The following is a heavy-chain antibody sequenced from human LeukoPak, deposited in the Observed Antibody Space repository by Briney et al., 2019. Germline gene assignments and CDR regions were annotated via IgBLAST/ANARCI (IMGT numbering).Heavy chain of an antibody. CDR3: ARRAFSSSSFSYYYYVDV. D-gene: IGHD6-6*01. CDR2: IYPADSDT. J-gene: IGHJ6*03. V-gene: IGHV5-51*01. CDR1: GYGFTSYW. Sequence: GESLQISCSGSGYGFTSYWIGWVRQMPGKGLEWMGIIYPADSDTRYNPSFEGQVTISADISSRTAYLQWASLRASDSAVYYCARRAFSSSSFSYYYYVDVWGKGTTVTVSS.